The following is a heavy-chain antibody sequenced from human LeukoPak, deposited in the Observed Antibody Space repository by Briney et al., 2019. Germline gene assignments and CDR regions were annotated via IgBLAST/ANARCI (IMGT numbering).Heavy chain of an antibody. V-gene: IGHV4-61*01. Sequence: LETLSLTCTVSGGSVSSGSYYWSWIRQPPGKTRECIGHIYYSGGTNYNPSLKSRVTISVDPSRNQFSLKLTSVTAADTAVYYCARGIFYYYGSSGYYHFDYWGRGTLVTVSS. J-gene: IGHJ4*02. D-gene: IGHD3-22*01. CDR2: IYYSGGT. CDR1: GGSVSSGSYY. CDR3: ARGIFYYYGSSGYYHFDY.